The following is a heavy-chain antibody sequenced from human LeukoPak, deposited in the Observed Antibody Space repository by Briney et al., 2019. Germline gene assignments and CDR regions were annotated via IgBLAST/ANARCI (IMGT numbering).Heavy chain of an antibody. D-gene: IGHD3-22*01. CDR2: ISAYNGST. Sequence: ASVKVSCKASGYTFTSYGISWVRQAPGQGLEWTGWISAYNGSTNYAQKLQGRVTMTTDTSTSTAYMELRSLRSDDTAVYYCARARTMYYYDSSVDWGQGTLVTVSS. CDR1: GYTFTSYG. CDR3: ARARTMYYYDSSVD. V-gene: IGHV1-18*01. J-gene: IGHJ4*02.